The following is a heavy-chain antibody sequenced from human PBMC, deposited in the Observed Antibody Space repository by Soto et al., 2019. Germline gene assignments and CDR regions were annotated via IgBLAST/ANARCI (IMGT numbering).Heavy chain of an antibody. Sequence: SVKVSCKAPGGTLSTYAMSWVRQAPGQGLEWMGGIVPVFATPTYAQRFQGRVTITADESTNTAYMELSSLRSEDTAVYYCARHSGPQFYYYAMDVWGQGTTVTVS. J-gene: IGHJ6*02. CDR3: ARHSGPQFYYYAMDV. V-gene: IGHV1-69*13. CDR2: IVPVFATP. CDR1: GGTLSTYA. D-gene: IGHD2-8*02.